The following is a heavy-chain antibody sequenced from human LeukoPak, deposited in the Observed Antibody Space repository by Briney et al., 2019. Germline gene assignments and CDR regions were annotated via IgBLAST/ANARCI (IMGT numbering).Heavy chain of an antibody. D-gene: IGHD5-12*01. CDR2: IYYTGSS. Sequence: SETLSLTCTVSGGSISSGSYYWSWIRQPPGKGLEWIGSIYYTGSSYYNPSLKSRVTISVDTSKNQLSLKLSSVTAADTAVYYCYSGYNYYYYYYMDVWGKGTTVTVSS. J-gene: IGHJ6*03. CDR3: YSGYNYYYYYYMDV. CDR1: GGSISSGSYY. V-gene: IGHV4-39*07.